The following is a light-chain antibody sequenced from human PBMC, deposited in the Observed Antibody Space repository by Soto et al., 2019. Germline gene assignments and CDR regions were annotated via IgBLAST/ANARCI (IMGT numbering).Light chain of an antibody. V-gene: IGKV3-11*01. CDR3: QQRSNWPLT. CDR1: QSVSSY. CDR2: DAS. Sequence: EIVLTQSPATLSLSPGERATLSCRASQSVSSYLAWYQQKPGQAPRLLLYDASNRATGIPARFSGSGSGTDFALTISRLEPEDFAVYYCQQRSNWPLTFGQGTKREIK. J-gene: IGKJ2*01.